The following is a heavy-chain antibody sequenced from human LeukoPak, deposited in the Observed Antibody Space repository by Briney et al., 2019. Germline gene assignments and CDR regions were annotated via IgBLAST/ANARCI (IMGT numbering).Heavy chain of an antibody. CDR2: ISGSGGTT. Sequence: GSLRLSCVASGFAFSSYAMSWVRQAPGKGLEWVSGISGSGGTTYYADSVKGRFTISRDNSKNTLYLQMNSLRAEDTAVYYCAKSRSWYYFDYWGQGTLVTVSS. J-gene: IGHJ4*02. CDR1: GFAFSSYA. D-gene: IGHD2-15*01. CDR3: AKSRSWYYFDY. V-gene: IGHV3-23*01.